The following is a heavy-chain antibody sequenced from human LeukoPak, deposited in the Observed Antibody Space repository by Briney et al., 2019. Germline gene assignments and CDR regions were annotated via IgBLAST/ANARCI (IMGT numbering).Heavy chain of an antibody. D-gene: IGHD6-13*01. CDR2: ISGSGDST. CDR3: AKSTIAGFRPGWFDP. V-gene: IGHV3-23*01. Sequence: QAGGSLRLSCAASGFTFSSYAMSWVRQAPGKGLEWVSAISGSGDSTYYADSVKGRFTISRDNSKNTLYLQMNSLRAEDTAVYYCAKSTIAGFRPGWFDPWGQGTLVTVSS. J-gene: IGHJ5*02. CDR1: GFTFSSYA.